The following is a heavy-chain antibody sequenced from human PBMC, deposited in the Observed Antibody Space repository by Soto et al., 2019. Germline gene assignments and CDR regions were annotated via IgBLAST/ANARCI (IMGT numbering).Heavy chain of an antibody. CDR2: IYTSGST. Sequence: KSSETLSLTCTVSGGSISSYYWSWIRQPAGKGLEWIGRIYTSGSTNYNPSLKSRVTMSVDTSKNEFSLKLSSVTAADTAVYYCARGQALYDSSGYYYYYYGMDVWGQGTTVTVSS. J-gene: IGHJ6*02. CDR3: ARGQALYDSSGYYYYYYGMDV. CDR1: GGSISSYY. V-gene: IGHV4-4*07. D-gene: IGHD3-22*01.